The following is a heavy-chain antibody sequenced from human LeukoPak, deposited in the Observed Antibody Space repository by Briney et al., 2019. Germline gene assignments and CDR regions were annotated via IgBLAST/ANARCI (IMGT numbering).Heavy chain of an antibody. V-gene: IGHV1-3*01. D-gene: IGHD6-19*01. Sequence: ASVKVSCKASGYTFTSYAMHWVRQAPGQRLEWMGWINAGNGNTKYSQKFQGRVTITRDTSASTAYMELSSLRSEDTAVYYCARDRRIAVAGTMNWFDPWGPGTLVTVSS. CDR2: INAGNGNT. CDR1: GYTFTSYA. J-gene: IGHJ5*02. CDR3: ARDRRIAVAGTMNWFDP.